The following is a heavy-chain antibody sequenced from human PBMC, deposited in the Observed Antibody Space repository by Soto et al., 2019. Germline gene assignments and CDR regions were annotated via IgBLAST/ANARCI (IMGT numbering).Heavy chain of an antibody. D-gene: IGHD3-22*01. CDR2: INPNSGGT. CDR1: GYTFTGYY. CDR3: ARARGYYDSSGYPNYYYGMDV. Sequence: ASVKVSCKASGYTFTGYYMHWVRQAPGQGLEWMGWINPNSGGTNYAQKFQGRVTMTRDTSISTAYMELSRLRSEDTAVYYCARARGYYDSSGYPNYYYGMDVWGQGTTVTVS. J-gene: IGHJ6*02. V-gene: IGHV1-2*02.